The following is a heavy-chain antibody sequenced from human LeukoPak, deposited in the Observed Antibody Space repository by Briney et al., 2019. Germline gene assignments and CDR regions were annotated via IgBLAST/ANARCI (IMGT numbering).Heavy chain of an antibody. J-gene: IGHJ1*01. Sequence: GGSLRLSCAASGFTFSSYSMNWVRQAPGKGLEWVSSISSSSSYIYYADSVKGRFTISRDNAKNSLYLQVNGLRAEDTAVYYCASLTTVTTNFQHWGQGTLVTVSS. CDR1: GFTFSSYS. CDR2: ISSSSSYI. V-gene: IGHV3-21*01. CDR3: ASLTTVTTNFQH. D-gene: IGHD4-17*01.